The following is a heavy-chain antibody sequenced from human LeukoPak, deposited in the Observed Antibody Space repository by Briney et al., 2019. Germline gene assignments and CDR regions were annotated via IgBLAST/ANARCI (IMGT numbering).Heavy chain of an antibody. CDR1: GFTFSSYT. CDR3: AKKYYYDSSGYYFQH. D-gene: IGHD3-22*01. Sequence: PGGSLRLSCAASGFTFSSYTLDWVRQAPGKGLEWVSGISGSGGSTYYADSVKGRFTISRDNSKNTLYLQMNSLRVEDTAVYYCAKKYYYDSSGYYFQHWGQGTLVTVSS. J-gene: IGHJ1*01. V-gene: IGHV3-23*01. CDR2: ISGSGGST.